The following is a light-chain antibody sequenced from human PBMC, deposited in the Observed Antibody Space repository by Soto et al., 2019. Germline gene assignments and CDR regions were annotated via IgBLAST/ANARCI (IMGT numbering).Light chain of an antibody. Sequence: QSALTQPASVSGSPGQSITISCTGTSSDVGGYNYVSWYQQHPGKAPKLMIYDVSNRPSGVSNRFSGSKSGNTASLTISGRQAEDEADYDCSSYTSSSLYVFGTGTKVTVL. J-gene: IGLJ1*01. CDR3: SSYTSSSLYV. CDR1: SSDVGGYNY. V-gene: IGLV2-14*01. CDR2: DVS.